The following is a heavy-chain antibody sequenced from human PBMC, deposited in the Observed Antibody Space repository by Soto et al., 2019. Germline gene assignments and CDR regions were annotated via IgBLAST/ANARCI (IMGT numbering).Heavy chain of an antibody. CDR1: GFVFSSYA. V-gene: IGHV3-23*01. D-gene: IGHD6-19*01. CDR3: AKTTDGWFSAFEI. J-gene: IGHJ3*02. CDR2: ISGSGTTA. Sequence: EVQLLESGGGLVQPGGSLRLSCAASGFVFSSYAMSWVRQAPGKGLEWVSAISGSGTTAYYADSVKGRFNFSRDNPKNTMYLQMNSLRAEDTAVYFCAKTTDGWFSAFEIWGQGTVVTVSS.